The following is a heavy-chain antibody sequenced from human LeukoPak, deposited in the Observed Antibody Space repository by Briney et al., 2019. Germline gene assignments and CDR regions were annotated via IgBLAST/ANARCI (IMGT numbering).Heavy chain of an antibody. CDR1: GFSFDDYA. CDR2: ISWNSGSI. D-gene: IGHD6-6*01. V-gene: IGHV3-9*01. CDR3: AKDSLEYSSSSPFDY. Sequence: PGRSLRLSCAASGFSFDDYAMHWARQAPGKGLEWVSGISWNSGSIGYADSVKGRFTISRDNAKNSLYLQMNSLRAEDTALYYCAKDSLEYSSSSPFDYWGQGTLVTVSS. J-gene: IGHJ4*02.